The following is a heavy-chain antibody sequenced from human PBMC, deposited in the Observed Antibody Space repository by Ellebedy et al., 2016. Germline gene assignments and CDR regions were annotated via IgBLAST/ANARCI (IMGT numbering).Heavy chain of an antibody. CDR3: ARGPSTGDFDF. V-gene: IGHV1-2*02. CDR1: GYTFIAYF. Sequence: ASVKVSXXASGYTFIAYFVHWMRQPPEQGFQWVGWIDPRNGATKYAQNFQGRVTITRDTSFSTAYMDLTRLRSDDTATYYCARGPSTGDFDFWGQGSVVTVSS. CDR2: IDPRNGAT. D-gene: IGHD7-27*01. J-gene: IGHJ4*02.